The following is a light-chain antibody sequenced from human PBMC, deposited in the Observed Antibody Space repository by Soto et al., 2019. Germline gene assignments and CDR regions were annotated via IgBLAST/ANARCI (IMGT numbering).Light chain of an antibody. CDR2: GAS. CDR3: QQYGSSPTIT. J-gene: IGKJ5*01. Sequence: EIGLTQSPGTLSLSPGERATLSWGASQSVSSSYLAWYQQKPGQAPRLLIYGASSRATGIPDRFSGSGSGTDFTLTISRLEPEDFAVYYCQQYGSSPTITFGQGTRLEIK. V-gene: IGKV3-20*01. CDR1: QSVSSSY.